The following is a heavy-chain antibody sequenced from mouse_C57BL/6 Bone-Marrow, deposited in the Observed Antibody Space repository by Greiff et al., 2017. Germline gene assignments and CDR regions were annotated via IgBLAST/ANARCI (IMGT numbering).Heavy chain of an antibody. CDR1: GYTFTSYG. Sequence: VQLQQSGAELARPGASVKLSCKASGYTFTSYGISWVKQRTGQGLEWIGEIYPRSGNTYYNEKFKGKATLTADTSSSTAYMELRSLTSEDSAVYFCARGRRYDYDPSWFAYWGQGTLVTVSA. CDR3: ARGRRYDYDPSWFAY. V-gene: IGHV1-81*01. CDR2: IYPRSGNT. D-gene: IGHD2-4*01. J-gene: IGHJ3*01.